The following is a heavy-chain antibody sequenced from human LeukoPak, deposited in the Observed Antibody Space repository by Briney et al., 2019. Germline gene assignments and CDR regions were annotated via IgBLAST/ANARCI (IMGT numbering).Heavy chain of an antibody. J-gene: IGHJ5*02. D-gene: IGHD6-19*01. Sequence: ASVKVSCKASGYTFTSYGISWVRQAPGQGLEWMGWISAYNGNTNYAQKHQGRVTMTTDTSTSTAYMELRSLRSDDTAVYYCAREQAVAGTINWFDPWGQGTLVTVSS. CDR2: ISAYNGNT. CDR1: GYTFTSYG. CDR3: AREQAVAGTINWFDP. V-gene: IGHV1-18*01.